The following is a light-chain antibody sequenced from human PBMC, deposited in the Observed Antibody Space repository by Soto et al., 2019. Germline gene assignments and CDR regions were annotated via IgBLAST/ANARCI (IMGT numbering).Light chain of an antibody. J-gene: IGKJ1*01. CDR1: ESISRW. Sequence: DIQMTQSPSTLSASLGDRVTITCRASESISRWLVWYQQKPGKAPKLLIYDASTLGSGVPSRFSGRGSGTEFTLTISSLQPDDFATYYCQQYSSYWTFGQGTKVDIK. CDR3: QQYSSYWT. V-gene: IGKV1-5*01. CDR2: DAS.